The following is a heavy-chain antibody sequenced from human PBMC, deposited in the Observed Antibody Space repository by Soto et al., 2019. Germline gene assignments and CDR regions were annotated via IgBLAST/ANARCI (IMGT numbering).Heavy chain of an antibody. CDR1: GGSISSYY. V-gene: IGHV4-59*08. J-gene: IGHJ4*02. D-gene: IGHD3-3*01. CDR2: IYYSGST. Sequence: SETLSLTCTVSGGSISSYYWSWIRQPPWKGLEWIGYIYYSGSTNYNPSLKSRVTISVDTSKNQFSLKLSSVTAADTAVYYRARHSTIFGVVIMYDFDYWGQGTLVTVSS. CDR3: ARHSTIFGVVIMYDFDY.